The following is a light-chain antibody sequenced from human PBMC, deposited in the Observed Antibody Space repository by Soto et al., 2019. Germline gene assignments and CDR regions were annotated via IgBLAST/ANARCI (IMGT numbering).Light chain of an antibody. Sequence: LTQPASVSGSPGQAITISCSGTSSDVGAFNYVSWYQQHPGKAPKLMIYDVSNRPSGVSNRFSGSKSGNTASLTISGLRAEDEADYYCNSYTSNNTYVFGTGTKV. V-gene: IGLV2-14*03. CDR2: DVS. CDR3: NSYTSNNTYV. J-gene: IGLJ1*01. CDR1: SSDVGAFNY.